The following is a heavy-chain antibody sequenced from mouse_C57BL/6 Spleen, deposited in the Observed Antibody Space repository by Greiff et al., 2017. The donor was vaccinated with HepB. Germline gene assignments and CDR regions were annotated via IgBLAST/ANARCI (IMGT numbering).Heavy chain of an antibody. CDR1: GFSLTSYG. CDR3: TETHYYGSKGYYAKGY. D-gene: IGHD1-1*01. V-gene: IGHV2-2*01. CDR2: IWSGGST. J-gene: IGHJ4*01. Sequence: QVQLKQSGPGLVQPSQSLSITCTVSGFSLTSYGVHWVRQSPGKGLEWLGVIWSGGSTDYNAAYISRRSISKDKSKSQVFFKRNSLQADDTAIYYCTETHYYGSKGYYAKGYWGQGTSVTVSS.